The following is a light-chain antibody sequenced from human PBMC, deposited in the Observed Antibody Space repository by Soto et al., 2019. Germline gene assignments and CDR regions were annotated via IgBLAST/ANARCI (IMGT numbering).Light chain of an antibody. V-gene: IGLV1-40*01. Sequence: QTVLTTPPSVSGAPGQRVAISYTGSTSNIGAPYDVHWYQHLPGAAPKLLIYGDNNRPSGVPDRFSGSKSGTSASLAITSLQAEDEADYYCQSYDISLHNYVFGTGTKV. CDR1: TSNIGAPYD. CDR2: GDN. CDR3: QSYDISLHNYV. J-gene: IGLJ1*01.